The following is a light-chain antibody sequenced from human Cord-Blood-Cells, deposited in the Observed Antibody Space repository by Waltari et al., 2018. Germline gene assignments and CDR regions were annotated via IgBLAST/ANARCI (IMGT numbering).Light chain of an antibody. V-gene: IGLV1-44*01. CDR2: SNK. J-gene: IGLJ2*01. CDR1: SSNIGSNT. Sequence: QSVLTQPPSASGTPGQRVTISCSGSSSNIGSNTVNWYQQPPGTAPKLLIYSNKQRPSGVPDRFAGSKSGTSASLAISGLQSEDEADYYCAAWDDSLNGLVFGGGTKLTVL. CDR3: AAWDDSLNGLV.